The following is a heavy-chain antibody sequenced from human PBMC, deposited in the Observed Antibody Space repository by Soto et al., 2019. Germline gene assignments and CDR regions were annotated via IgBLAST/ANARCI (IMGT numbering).Heavy chain of an antibody. J-gene: IGHJ3*01. CDR2: ISGSSLNV. CDR1: GFTISSYA. Sequence: EVELLESGGGLIQPGGSLSLSCVASGFTISSYAMSWVRQAPGKGPEWVSGISGSSLNVHYTDSVKGRFTISRDNSKNTLFLQMEGLRAEDTGIYFCAREATAYPGALDDAFDLWGPGTLVTVSS. V-gene: IGHV3-23*01. D-gene: IGHD1-1*01. CDR3: AREATAYPGALDDAFDL.